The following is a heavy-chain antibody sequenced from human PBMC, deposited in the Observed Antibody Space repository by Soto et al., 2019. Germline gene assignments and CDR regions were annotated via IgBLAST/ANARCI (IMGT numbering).Heavy chain of an antibody. CDR2: INAGNGNT. CDR3: ARVGGSSSTRGYFDL. J-gene: IGHJ2*01. CDR1: GYTFTSYA. V-gene: IGHV1-3*05. D-gene: IGHD2-15*01. Sequence: QVQLVQSGAEEKKPGASVKVSCKASGYTFTSYAMHWVRQAPGQRLEWMGWINAGNGNTKYSQKFQGRVTITRDTSASTAYMELSSLRSEDPAVYYCARVGGSSSTRGYFDLWGRGTLVTVSS.